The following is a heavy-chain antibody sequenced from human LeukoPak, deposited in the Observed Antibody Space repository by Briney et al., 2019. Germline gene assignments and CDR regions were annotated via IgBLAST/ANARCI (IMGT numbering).Heavy chain of an antibody. J-gene: IGHJ4*02. Sequence: GGSLRLSCAASGFTFSSYAMSWVRQAPGKGLERDSAISGSGGSTYYAGSVKGRFTISRDNSKNTLYLQMNSLRAEDTAVYYCAKAFYGDPNDYWGQGTLVTVSS. CDR3: AKAFYGDPNDY. D-gene: IGHD4-17*01. CDR2: ISGSGGST. CDR1: GFTFSSYA. V-gene: IGHV3-23*01.